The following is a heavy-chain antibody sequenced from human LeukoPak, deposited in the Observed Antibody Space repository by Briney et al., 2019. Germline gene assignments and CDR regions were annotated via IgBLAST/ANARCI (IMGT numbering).Heavy chain of an antibody. V-gene: IGHV3-11*04. CDR1: GFTFSYYY. D-gene: IGHD4-11*01. CDR3: AKGRQTTVTIGPWFDP. J-gene: IGHJ5*02. CDR2: ISSSGSTI. Sequence: GGSLRLSCAASGFTFSYYYMSWIRQAPGKGLEWVSYISSSGSTIYYADSVKGRFTISRDNAKNSLYLQMNSLRAEDTAVYYCAKGRQTTVTIGPWFDPWGQGTLVTVSS.